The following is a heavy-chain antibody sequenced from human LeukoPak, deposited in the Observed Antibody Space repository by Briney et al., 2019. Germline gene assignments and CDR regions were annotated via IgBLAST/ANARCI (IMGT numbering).Heavy chain of an antibody. V-gene: IGHV4-34*01. CDR1: GGSFSGYY. Sequence: SETLSLTCAVYGGSFSGYYWSWIRQPPGKGLEWIGEINHSGSTNYNPSLKSRVTISVDTSKNQFSLKLSSVTAADTAVYYCARHAMTTVTFVDYWGQGTLVTVSS. J-gene: IGHJ4*02. D-gene: IGHD4-17*01. CDR2: INHSGST. CDR3: ARHAMTTVTFVDY.